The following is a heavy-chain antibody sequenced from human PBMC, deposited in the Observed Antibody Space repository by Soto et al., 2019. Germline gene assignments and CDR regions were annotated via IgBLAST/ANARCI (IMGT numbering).Heavy chain of an antibody. CDR2: IYYSGST. Sequence: SETLSLTCTVSGGSISSYYWSWIRQPPGKGLEWIGYIYYSGSTNYNPSLKSRVTISVDTSKNQFSLKLSSVTAADTAVYYCARSRWFDPWGQGTLVTVSS. V-gene: IGHV4-59*08. CDR1: GGSISSYY. J-gene: IGHJ5*02. CDR3: ARSRWFDP.